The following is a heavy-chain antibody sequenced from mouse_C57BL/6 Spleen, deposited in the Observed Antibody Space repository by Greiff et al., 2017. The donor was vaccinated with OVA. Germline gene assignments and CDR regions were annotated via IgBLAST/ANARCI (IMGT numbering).Heavy chain of an antibody. D-gene: IGHD1-1*01. CDR3: ARPLLLRSYYFDD. CDR1: GFTFSDYG. J-gene: IGHJ2*01. Sequence: EVKLEESGGGLVKPGGSLTLSCAASGFTFSDYGMHWVRQAPETGLEWVAYISSGSSTIYYADTVKGRFTISRDNAKNTLFLQMTSLRSEDTAMYYCARPLLLRSYYFDDWGQGTTLTVSS. V-gene: IGHV5-17*01. CDR2: ISSGSSTI.